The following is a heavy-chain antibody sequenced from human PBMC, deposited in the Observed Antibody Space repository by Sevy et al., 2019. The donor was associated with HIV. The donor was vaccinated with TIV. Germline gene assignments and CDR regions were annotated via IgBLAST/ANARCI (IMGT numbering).Heavy chain of an antibody. Sequence: GGSLRLSCSAFGFTFQTFGMHWVRQAPGKGPEWLAVISSDGSNQNYADSVKGRFTISGDNSKNLLFLQMNSLIPNDTAVYFCTKESLRGTYIRGDFDHWGQGTLVTVSS. V-gene: IGHV3-30*18. CDR1: GFTFQTFG. D-gene: IGHD3-10*02. CDR2: ISSDGSNQ. CDR3: TKESLRGTYIRGDFDH. J-gene: IGHJ4*02.